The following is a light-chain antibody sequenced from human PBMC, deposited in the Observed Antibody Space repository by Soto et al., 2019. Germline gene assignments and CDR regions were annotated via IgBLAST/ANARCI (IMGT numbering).Light chain of an antibody. CDR2: GAS. J-gene: IGKJ2*01. CDR3: QQYGSSPPYT. Sequence: EIVLTQSPGTLSLSPGERATLSCRASQSVSSGYLAWYQQAPGQAPRLLIYGASSRATGIPDRFSGSGSGTDFTLTINRLEPEDFAVYYCQQYGSSPPYTFGQGTKLEIK. V-gene: IGKV3-20*01. CDR1: QSVSSGY.